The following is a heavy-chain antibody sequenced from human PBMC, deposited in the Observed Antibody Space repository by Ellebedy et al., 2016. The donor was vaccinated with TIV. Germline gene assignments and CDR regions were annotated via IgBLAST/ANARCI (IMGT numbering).Heavy chain of an antibody. V-gene: IGHV3-74*01. J-gene: IGHJ3*01. D-gene: IGHD3-16*01. CDR1: GFHFRPYW. Sequence: GESLKISCATSGFHFRPYWMHSVRQPPGQGLARVSHVNGDESTTVYADSVKGRFTISKDIAKSTLFLQMNSLRAEDTAVYYCVGVRGRPDYFDLWGRGTMVIVSS. CDR2: VNGDESTT. CDR3: VGVRGRPDYFDL.